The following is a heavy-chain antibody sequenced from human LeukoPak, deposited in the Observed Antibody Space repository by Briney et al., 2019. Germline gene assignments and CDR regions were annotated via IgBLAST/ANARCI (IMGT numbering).Heavy chain of an antibody. D-gene: IGHD1-1*01. CDR3: ARDVPGPGEYYFDY. CDR2: ISAYNANT. J-gene: IGHJ4*02. CDR1: GYTFTSYG. Sequence: ASVKVSCKASGYTFTSYGISWVRQAPGQGLEWMGWISAYNANTNYAQKLQGRVTMTTDTSTSTAYMELRSLRSDDTAVYYCARDVPGPGEYYFDYCGQGTLVTVSS. V-gene: IGHV1-18*01.